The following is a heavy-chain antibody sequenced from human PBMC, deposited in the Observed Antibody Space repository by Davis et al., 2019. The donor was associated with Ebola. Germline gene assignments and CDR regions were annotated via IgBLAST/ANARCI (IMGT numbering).Heavy chain of an antibody. J-gene: IGHJ4*02. D-gene: IGHD4-17*01. CDR1: GFIFDRYT. CDR2: ISSSGSHL. Sequence: GESLKISCAASGFIFDRYTMNWVRQAPGKGLEWVSSISSSGSHLYYRDSMKGRFTISRDNIKNELYLQVNGLSAEDTALYYCARGGNNGELDYWGQGTLVTVSS. CDR3: ARGGNNGELDY. V-gene: IGHV3-21*01.